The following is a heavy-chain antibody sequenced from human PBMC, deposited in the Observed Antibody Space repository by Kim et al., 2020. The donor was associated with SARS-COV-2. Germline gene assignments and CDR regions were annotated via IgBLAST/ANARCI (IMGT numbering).Heavy chain of an antibody. CDR3: ARDKH. Sequence: SSRSSTIYYTDSVKGRFTISRDNAKNSLYLQMNSLRDEDTAVYYRARDKHWGQGTLVTVSS. CDR2: SSRSSTI. J-gene: IGHJ1*01. V-gene: IGHV3-48*02.